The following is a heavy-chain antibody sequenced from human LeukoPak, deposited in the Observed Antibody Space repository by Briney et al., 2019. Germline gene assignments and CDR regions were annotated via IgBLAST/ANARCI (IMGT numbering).Heavy chain of an antibody. J-gene: IGHJ4*02. Sequence: GGSLRLSCAVSGFTAGHNYMSWVRQAPGKGLEWVSVIYRGDTYYADSVKGRLTISRDDSKNTVFLQMNRLRADDTAVYFCASYYCSSGSCYFDTWGQGTLVAVSS. CDR1: GFTAGHNY. D-gene: IGHD2-15*01. CDR3: ASYYCSSGSCYFDT. V-gene: IGHV3-53*01. CDR2: IYRGDT.